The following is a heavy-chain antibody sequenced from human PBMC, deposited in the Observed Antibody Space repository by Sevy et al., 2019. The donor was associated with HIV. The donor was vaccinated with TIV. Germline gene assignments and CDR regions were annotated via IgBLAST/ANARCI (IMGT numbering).Heavy chain of an antibody. CDR3: AKPGKFSGSYLDAFDI. V-gene: IGHV3-30*18. Sequence: GGSLRLSCAASGFTFSKYGMHWVRQAPGKGLEWVAVISYDGGNKYYADSVKGRFTISKDNFKNKLYLQMNSLRAEDTDIYYCAKPGKFSGSYLDAFDIWGQGTMVTVSS. J-gene: IGHJ3*02. CDR2: ISYDGGNK. CDR1: GFTFSKYG. D-gene: IGHD1-26*01.